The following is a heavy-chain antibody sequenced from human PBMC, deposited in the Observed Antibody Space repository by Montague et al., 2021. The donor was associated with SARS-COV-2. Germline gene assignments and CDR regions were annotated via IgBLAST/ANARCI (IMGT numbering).Heavy chain of an antibody. CDR3: ARGGTERSTTFGVVFFPLLDS. Sequence: SETLSLTCAVYGGSLSGHSWSWVRQAPEKGLEWIGDIGHTGSFKYNPSLKSRVTMSIDAAKNQFSLGMTSVTAADTSIYYCARGGTERSTTFGVVFFPLLDSWGQGTLVTVS. CDR2: IGHTGSF. D-gene: IGHD3-3*01. J-gene: IGHJ4*02. V-gene: IGHV4-34*01. CDR1: GGSLSGHS.